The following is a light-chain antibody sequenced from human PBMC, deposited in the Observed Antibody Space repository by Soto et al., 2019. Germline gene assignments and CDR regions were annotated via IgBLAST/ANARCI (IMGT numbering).Light chain of an antibody. V-gene: IGLV2-23*01. Sequence: QSALTQPASVSGSPGQSITISCTGTSSDVGSFNLVSWYQQHPGKAPKLMIYEATKRPSGVSNRSSGSKSGNTASMTISGRQAEDEADYYCCSYARSSTVVFGGGTKLTVL. CDR1: SSDVGSFNL. CDR3: CSYARSSTVV. J-gene: IGLJ2*01. CDR2: EAT.